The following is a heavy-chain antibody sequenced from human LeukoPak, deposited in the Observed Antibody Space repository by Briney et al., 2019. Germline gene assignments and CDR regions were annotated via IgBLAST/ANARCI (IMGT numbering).Heavy chain of an antibody. Sequence: PGGSERLSCAASVLTHSIYAMSGLRHAPGKGLEGVSSISGSGGSTYYAASVKGRFTISRDNSKNTLYLQMNSLRGEDTAVYYCAKDLRVPATVSATATNRGQGTLVTVSS. CDR1: VLTHSIYA. CDR3: AKDLRVPATVSATATN. V-gene: IGHV3-23*01. D-gene: IGHD2-2*01. CDR2: ISGSGGST. J-gene: IGHJ4*02.